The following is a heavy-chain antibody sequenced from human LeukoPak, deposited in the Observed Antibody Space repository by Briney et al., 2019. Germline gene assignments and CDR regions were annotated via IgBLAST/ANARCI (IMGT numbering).Heavy chain of an antibody. Sequence: ASVKVSCKASGYTFTSYNIHWVRQAPGQWLEWMGIINPTGGSTSYAQKFQGRVTMTRDTSTSTVYMEVSSLRSEDTAVFYCARFSPVTMNFDYWGQGTLVTVSS. J-gene: IGHJ4*02. V-gene: IGHV1-46*01. D-gene: IGHD4-17*01. CDR2: INPTGGST. CDR1: GYTFTSYN. CDR3: ARFSPVTMNFDY.